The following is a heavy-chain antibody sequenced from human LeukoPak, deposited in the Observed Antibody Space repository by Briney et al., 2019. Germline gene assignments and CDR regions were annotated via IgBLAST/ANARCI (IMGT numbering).Heavy chain of an antibody. CDR1: GFTFSSYS. J-gene: IGHJ4*02. V-gene: IGHV3-48*02. CDR3: ARDRVEWELHPIDY. CDR2: ISSSSSTI. D-gene: IGHD1-26*01. Sequence: GGSLRLSCAASGFTFSSYSMNWVRQAPGKGLEWVSYISSSSSTIYYADSVKGRFTISRDNAKNSLYLQMNSLRDEDTAVYYCARDRVEWELHPIDYWGQGTLVTVSS.